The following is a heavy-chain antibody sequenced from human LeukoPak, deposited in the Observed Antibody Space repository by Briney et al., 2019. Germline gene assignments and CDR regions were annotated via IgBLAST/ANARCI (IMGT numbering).Heavy chain of an antibody. V-gene: IGHV1-69*13. CDR3: ARLPHCSSTSCYFRGDYYYGMDV. Sequence: ASVKVSCKASGGTFSSYAISWVRQAPGQGLEWMGGIIPIFGTANYAQKFQGRVTITADESTSTAYMELSSLRSEDTAVYYCARLPHCSSTSCYFRGDYYYGMDVWGKGTTVTVSS. CDR2: IIPIFGTA. J-gene: IGHJ6*04. D-gene: IGHD2-2*01. CDR1: GGTFSSYA.